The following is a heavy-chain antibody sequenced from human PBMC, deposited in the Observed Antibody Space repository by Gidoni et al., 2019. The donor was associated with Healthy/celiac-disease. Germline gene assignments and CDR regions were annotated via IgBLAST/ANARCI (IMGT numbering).Heavy chain of an antibody. J-gene: IGHJ5*02. V-gene: IGHV3-23*01. Sequence: EVQLLESGGGLVQPGGSLRLSCAASGFTFSSYAMSWVRQAPGKGLEWVSAISGSGGSTYYADSVKGRFTISRDNSKNTLYLQMNSLRAEDTAVYYCAKDRRDYDFWSGYYTGIGFDPWGQGTLVTVSS. CDR3: AKDRRDYDFWSGYYTGIGFDP. D-gene: IGHD3-3*01. CDR1: GFTFSSYA. CDR2: ISGSGGST.